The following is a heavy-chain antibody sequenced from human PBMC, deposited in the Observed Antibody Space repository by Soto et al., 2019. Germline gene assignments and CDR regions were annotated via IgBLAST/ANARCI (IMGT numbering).Heavy chain of an antibody. CDR3: ARLGPTPAPNSYFTGNYTDMDV. D-gene: IGHD2-2*02. J-gene: IGHJ6*02. CDR1: GGSISSGDYY. Sequence: SETLSLTCTVSGGSISSGDYYSSWIRQPPGKGLEWIGYIYYSGSTYYNPSLRSRLTISVDTSKNQFSLKLSSLTAADTAVYFCARLGPTPAPNSYFTGNYTDMDVWGQVTRVTVSS. V-gene: IGHV4-30-4*01. CDR2: IYYSGST.